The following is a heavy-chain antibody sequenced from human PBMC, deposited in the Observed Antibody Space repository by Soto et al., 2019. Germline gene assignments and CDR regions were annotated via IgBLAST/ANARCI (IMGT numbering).Heavy chain of an antibody. Sequence: QVPLVQSGAEVKKPGASVKVSCKASGYTFTNCGISWVRQAPGQGLEWMGWISAYNGNTNYAQKLQGRVTMATDTSTSTAYMELRSLRSDDTAVYYCTRDTRSSGWYHFDYWGQGTLVTVSS. J-gene: IGHJ4*02. D-gene: IGHD6-19*01. CDR3: TRDTRSSGWYHFDY. CDR2: ISAYNGNT. V-gene: IGHV1-18*01. CDR1: GYTFTNCG.